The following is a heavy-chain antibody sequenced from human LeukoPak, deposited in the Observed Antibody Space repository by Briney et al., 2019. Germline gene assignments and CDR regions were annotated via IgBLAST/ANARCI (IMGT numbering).Heavy chain of an antibody. V-gene: IGHV1-2*02. D-gene: IGHD1-26*01. CDR3: ARDPGIVGARRYFDY. CDR1: GYTFTGYY. CDR2: INPNSGGT. Sequence: AASVKVSCKASGYTFTGYYMHWVRQAPGQGLEWMGWINPNSGGTNYAQKFQGRVTMTRDTSISTAYMELSRLRSDDTAVYYCARDPGIVGARRYFDYWGQGTLVTVSS. J-gene: IGHJ4*02.